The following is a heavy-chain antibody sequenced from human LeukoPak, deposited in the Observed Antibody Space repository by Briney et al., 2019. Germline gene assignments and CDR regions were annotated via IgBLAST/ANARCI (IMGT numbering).Heavy chain of an antibody. D-gene: IGHD1-26*01. J-gene: IGHJ4*02. Sequence: PGGSLRLSCVGTGFTFNTHVMHWFRQAPGKGLEWVSSISYDGSHQDYVESVKGRFTISRDNSKKTVDLQMNSLRPEDTAMYFCASNDPEWDLGTGVYSYWGQGALVTVSS. V-gene: IGHV3-30*03. CDR3: ASNDPEWDLGTGVYSY. CDR2: ISYDGSHQ. CDR1: GFTFNTHV.